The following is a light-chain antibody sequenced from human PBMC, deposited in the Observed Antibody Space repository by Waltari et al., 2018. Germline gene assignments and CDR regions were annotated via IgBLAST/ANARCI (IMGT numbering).Light chain of an antibody. CDR1: ALPRRF. V-gene: IGLV3-10*01. CDR2: EGS. Sequence: SYELTQPPSVSVSPGQTPRITCSGAALPRRFGYWYQQKSGQAPVLVIYEGSKRPSGIPERFSGSSLGTMATLTISGAQVEDEADYYCYSTDSSGDYGVFGGGTKLTVL. J-gene: IGLJ2*01. CDR3: YSTDSSGDYGV.